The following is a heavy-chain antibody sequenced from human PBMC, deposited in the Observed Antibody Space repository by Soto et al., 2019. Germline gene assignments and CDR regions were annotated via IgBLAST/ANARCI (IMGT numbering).Heavy chain of an antibody. CDR3: ARGIAVAVPYYYGMDV. J-gene: IGHJ6*02. CDR2: ISSGDGKT. Sequence: EVQLLESGGGLVQPGGSLRLSCAASGFTFSSYAMNWVRQAPGKGLEWVSIISSGDGKTDYADSVKGRFTISRDNSKNTLWLQMNSLQVEDTAVYYCARGIAVAVPYYYGMDVWGQGTSVSVSS. V-gene: IGHV3-23*01. CDR1: GFTFSSYA. D-gene: IGHD6-19*01.